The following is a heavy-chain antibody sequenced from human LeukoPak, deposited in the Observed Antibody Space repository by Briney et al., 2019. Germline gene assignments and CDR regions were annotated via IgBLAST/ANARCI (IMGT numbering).Heavy chain of an antibody. CDR2: ISWHSGSI. Sequence: SGGSLRLSCAASGFTFDDYAMHWVRQAPGKGLEWVSGISWHSGSIGYADSVKGRFTISRDNAKNSLYLQMNSLRAEDTALYYCAKDRSPLWFGIQGDYWGQGTLVTVSS. CDR3: AKDRSPLWFGIQGDY. J-gene: IGHJ4*02. CDR1: GFTFDDYA. V-gene: IGHV3-9*01. D-gene: IGHD3-10*01.